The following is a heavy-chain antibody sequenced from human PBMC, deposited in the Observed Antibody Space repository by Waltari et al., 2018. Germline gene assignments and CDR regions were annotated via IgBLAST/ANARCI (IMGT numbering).Heavy chain of an antibody. V-gene: IGHV3-48*03. J-gene: IGHJ6*02. D-gene: IGHD1-1*01. CDR3: ATTPRNWNYYYYGMDV. Sequence: EVQLVESGGGLVQPGGSLRLSCVVSGITFSLYEMTWVRQAPGKGLEWVAYTSVSGTNIYYADSVKGRFTISRDDVKNSLFLQMNSLRAEDAGVYYCATTPRNWNYYYYGMDVWGQGTTVTVSS. CDR2: TSVSGTNI. CDR1: GITFSLYE.